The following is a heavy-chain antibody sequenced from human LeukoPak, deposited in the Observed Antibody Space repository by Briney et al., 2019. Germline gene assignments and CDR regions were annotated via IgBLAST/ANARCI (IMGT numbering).Heavy chain of an antibody. CDR3: ARRNYDILTGFYGGGTYNYYYTDV. D-gene: IGHD3-9*01. J-gene: IGHJ6*03. Sequence: KTSETLSLTCTVSGASISSYYWTWIRQPPGKGLEWIGFISFSGSTNYNPSLRSRVTISLDTSRNQFSLTLNAMTAADTAVYYCARRNYDILTGFYGGGTYNYYYTDVWGKGTTVIVSS. CDR2: ISFSGST. CDR1: GASISSYY. V-gene: IGHV4-59*08.